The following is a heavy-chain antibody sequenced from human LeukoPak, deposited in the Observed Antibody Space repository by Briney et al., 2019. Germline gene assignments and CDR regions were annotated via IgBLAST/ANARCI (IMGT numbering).Heavy chain of an antibody. CDR1: GYTFTSYG. V-gene: IGHV1-18*01. Sequence: ASVKVSCKASGYTFTSYGISWVRQAPGQGLEWMGWISAYNGNTNYAQKLQGRVTMTTDTSTSTAYMELRSLRSDDTAVYYCARSGGSGSYRSYYYYYMDVWGKGTTVTVSS. CDR3: ARSGGSGSYRSYYYYYMDV. D-gene: IGHD3-10*01. CDR2: ISAYNGNT. J-gene: IGHJ6*03.